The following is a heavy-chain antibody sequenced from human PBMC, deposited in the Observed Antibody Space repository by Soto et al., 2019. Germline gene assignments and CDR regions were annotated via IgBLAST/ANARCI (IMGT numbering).Heavy chain of an antibody. CDR2: MHYSGST. D-gene: IGHD1-26*01. V-gene: IGHV4-61*01. Sequence: PSETLSLTCTVSGGSVTSTSYYWSWIRQPPGKGLEWIGYMHYSGSTNYNPSLKSRVTISVDTSKNQFSLKLSSVTAADTAVYYCARIPRAATGATISGYYFDYWGQGTLVTVSS. J-gene: IGHJ4*02. CDR3: ARIPRAATGATISGYYFDY. CDR1: GGSVTSTSYY.